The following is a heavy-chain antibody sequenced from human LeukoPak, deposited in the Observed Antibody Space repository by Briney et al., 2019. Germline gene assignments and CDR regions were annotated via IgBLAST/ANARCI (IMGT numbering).Heavy chain of an antibody. J-gene: IGHJ4*02. CDR2: MWYDGTKK. Sequence: GRSLRLSCAASGFTFSNYGMHWVRQAPGKGLEWVAVMWYDGTKKYYADSVTGRFTISGDTSKKTLFLQMNSLRPEDTAVYYCARSVDTADYDYWGQGTLVTVSS. D-gene: IGHD5-18*01. CDR3: ARSVDTADYDY. CDR1: GFTFSNYG. V-gene: IGHV3-33*01.